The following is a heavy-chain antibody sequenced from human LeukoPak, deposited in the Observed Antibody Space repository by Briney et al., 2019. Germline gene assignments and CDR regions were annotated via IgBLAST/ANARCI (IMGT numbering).Heavy chain of an antibody. CDR3: AKWDTYYDSSGYYFY. D-gene: IGHD3-22*01. Sequence: GALRLSCAASGFTFSSYWMSWVRQAPGKGLEWVANIKQDGSEKYYVDSVKGRFTISRDNAKNSLYLQMNSLRAEDTAVYYCAKWDTYYDSSGYYFYWGQGTLVTVSS. J-gene: IGHJ4*02. CDR1: GFTFSSYW. V-gene: IGHV3-7*03. CDR2: IKQDGSEK.